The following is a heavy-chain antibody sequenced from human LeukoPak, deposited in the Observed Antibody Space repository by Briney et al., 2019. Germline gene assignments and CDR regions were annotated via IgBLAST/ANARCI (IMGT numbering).Heavy chain of an antibody. Sequence: PGGSLRLSCAAYGFTFSDYYMSWIRQAPGKGLEWVSYISSSGSTIYYADSVKGRFTISRDNAKTSLFLQMNSLRAEDTAVYYCARRAYSSGWYFFDYWGQGTLVTVSS. CDR1: GFTFSDYY. D-gene: IGHD6-19*01. V-gene: IGHV3-11*01. CDR3: ARRAYSSGWYFFDY. CDR2: ISSSGSTI. J-gene: IGHJ4*02.